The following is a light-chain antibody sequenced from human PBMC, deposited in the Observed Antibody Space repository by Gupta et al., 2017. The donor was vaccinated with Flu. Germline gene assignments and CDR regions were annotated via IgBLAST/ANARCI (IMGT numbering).Light chain of an antibody. J-gene: IGLJ3*02. CDR1: SGSIASSY. CDR3: QSYATYRTWV. CDR2: LVN. Sequence: VTIACTGSSGSIASSYVQWYQQRPGSSPTTWSVLVNQRPSGVPDRFSGSINGSSTCAFLTISGLRTEDEADDDYQSYATYRTWVFGGGTMLTVL. V-gene: IGLV6-57*01.